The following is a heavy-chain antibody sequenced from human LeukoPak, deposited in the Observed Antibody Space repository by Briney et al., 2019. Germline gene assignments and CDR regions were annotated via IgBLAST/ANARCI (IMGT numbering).Heavy chain of an antibody. V-gene: IGHV3-30*18. CDR3: AKTVVPAGFDY. Sequence: PGRSLRLSCAASGFTFSSSGMYWVRQAPGKGLEWGAVISYDGSNKYYADSVKGRFTISRDNSKNTLYLQMNSLRAEDTAVYYCAKTVVPAGFDYWGQGTLVTVSS. D-gene: IGHD2-2*01. CDR1: GFTFSSSG. J-gene: IGHJ4*02. CDR2: ISYDGSNK.